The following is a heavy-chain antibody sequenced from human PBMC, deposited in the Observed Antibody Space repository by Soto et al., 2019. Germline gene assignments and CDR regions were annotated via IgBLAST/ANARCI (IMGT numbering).Heavy chain of an antibody. CDR1: GYPFISYA. V-gene: IGHV1-18*01. Sequence: ASVKVSCKASGYPFISYAISWVRQAPGQGLEWMGYMSGYNGETKYAQRFQGRLTMTRDTATSTAYMELGSLRSDDTAVYYCARGTIVVAPYYYMDVWGKGTTVTVSS. CDR3: ARGTIVVAPYYYMDV. J-gene: IGHJ6*03. D-gene: IGHD2-15*01. CDR2: MSGYNGET.